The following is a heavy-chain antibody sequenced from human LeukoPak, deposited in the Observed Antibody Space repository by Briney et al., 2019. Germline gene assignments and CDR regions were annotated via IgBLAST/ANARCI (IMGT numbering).Heavy chain of an antibody. CDR3: ARRDYDTSGDFRFFAY. CDR2: IWYDGSNK. V-gene: IGHV3-33*01. J-gene: IGHJ4*02. Sequence: HPGGSLRLSCAASGFTFSSYGMHWVRQAPGKGLEWVAVIWYDGSNKYYADSVKGRFTISRDNSKNTLSLQMNSLTAEDTAVYYCARRDYDTSGDFRFFAYWGQGTLVTVSS. CDR1: GFTFSSYG. D-gene: IGHD3-22*01.